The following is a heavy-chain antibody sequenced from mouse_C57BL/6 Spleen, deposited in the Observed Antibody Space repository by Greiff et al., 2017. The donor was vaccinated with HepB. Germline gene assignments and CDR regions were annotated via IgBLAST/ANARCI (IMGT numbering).Heavy chain of an antibody. Sequence: EVQRVESGGGLVKPGGSLKLSCAASGFTFSDYGMHWVRQAPEKGLEWVAYISSGSSTIYYADTVKGRFTISRDNAKNTLFLQMTSLRSEDTAMYYCARHNYDEGFAYWGQGTLVTVSA. CDR2: ISSGSSTI. V-gene: IGHV5-17*01. D-gene: IGHD2-12*01. J-gene: IGHJ3*01. CDR1: GFTFSDYG. CDR3: ARHNYDEGFAY.